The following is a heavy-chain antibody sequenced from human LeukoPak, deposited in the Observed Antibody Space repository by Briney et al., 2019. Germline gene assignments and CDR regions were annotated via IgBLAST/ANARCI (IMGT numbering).Heavy chain of an antibody. CDR1: GYTFTSYG. J-gene: IGHJ4*01. D-gene: IGHD2-2*01. CDR3: ARSCSSTSCYLNDY. V-gene: IGHV1-18*04. CDR2: ISAYNGNT. Sequence: ASVKVSCKASGYTFTSYGISWVRQAPGQGLEWMGWISAYNGNTNYAQKLQGRVTMTTDTSTSTAYMELRSLRSDDTAVYYCARSCSSTSCYLNDYWGQEPWSPSPQ.